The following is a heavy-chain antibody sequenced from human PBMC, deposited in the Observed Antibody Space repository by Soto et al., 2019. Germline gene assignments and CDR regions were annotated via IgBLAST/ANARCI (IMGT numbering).Heavy chain of an antibody. CDR2: INTSGGST. Sequence: QVQLVQSGAEVKKPGASVKVSCKASGYTFTNYYMHWVRQAPGQGLEWMGIINTSGGSTSYAQKFQGRVTMTRDTSTNTVYMELSSLRSEDTAVYYCARGFSGGWPFDYWGQGTMVTVSS. V-gene: IGHV1-46*01. D-gene: IGHD6-19*01. CDR3: ARGFSGGWPFDY. J-gene: IGHJ4*02. CDR1: GYTFTNYY.